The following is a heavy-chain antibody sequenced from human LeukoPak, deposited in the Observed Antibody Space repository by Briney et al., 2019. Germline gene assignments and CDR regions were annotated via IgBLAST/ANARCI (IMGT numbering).Heavy chain of an antibody. D-gene: IGHD3-22*01. CDR3: ARDRGITMIVVGLFDY. Sequence: ASVTVSCKASGYTFTNYGISWVRQAPGQGLEWMAWISAYNGNTNYAQKLQGRVTMTTDTSTSTAYMELRSLRSDDTAVYYCARDRGITMIVVGLFDYWGQGTLVTVSS. J-gene: IGHJ4*02. V-gene: IGHV1-18*01. CDR1: GYTFTNYG. CDR2: ISAYNGNT.